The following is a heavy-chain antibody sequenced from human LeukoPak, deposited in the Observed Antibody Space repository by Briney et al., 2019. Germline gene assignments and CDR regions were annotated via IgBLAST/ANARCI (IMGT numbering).Heavy chain of an antibody. CDR3: AKGARDPARAVTEWLSVFGFFHN. CDR1: GFTFSNYA. D-gene: IGHD2-21*02. Sequence: GGSLRLSCAASGFTFSNYAMSWLRQAPGKGLEWVSVISGSDTNRYYADSVKGRFTISRDNSKNTLYLQMNSLRAEDTAVYYCAKGARDPARAVTEWLSVFGFFHNWGQGTLVTVSS. J-gene: IGHJ1*01. CDR2: ISGSDTNR. V-gene: IGHV3-23*01.